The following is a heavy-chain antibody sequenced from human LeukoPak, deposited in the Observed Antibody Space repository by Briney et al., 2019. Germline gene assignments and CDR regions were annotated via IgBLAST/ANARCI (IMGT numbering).Heavy chain of an antibody. D-gene: IGHD3-22*01. J-gene: IGHJ4*02. CDR1: GGSISSYY. CDR2: IYYSGST. Sequence: SETLPLTCTVSGGSISSYYWSWIRQPPGKGLEWIGYIYYSGSTNYNPSLKSRVTISVDTSKNQFSLKLSSVTAADTAVYYCAGARPAYYDSSGYYYLWGQGTLVTVSS. CDR3: AGARPAYYDSSGYYYL. V-gene: IGHV4-59*08.